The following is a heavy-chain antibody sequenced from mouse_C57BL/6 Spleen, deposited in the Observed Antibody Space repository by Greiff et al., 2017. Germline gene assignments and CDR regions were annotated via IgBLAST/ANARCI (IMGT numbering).Heavy chain of an antibody. J-gene: IGHJ3*01. CDR1: GFNIKDDY. CDR3: TTSYYSNGGFAY. D-gene: IGHD2-5*01. Sequence: EVKLMESGAELVRPGASVKLSCTASGFNIKDDYMHWVKQRPEQGLEWIGWIDPENGDTEYASKFQGKATITADTSSNTAYLQLSSLTSEDTAVYYCTTSYYSNGGFAYWGQGTLVTVSA. CDR2: IDPENGDT. V-gene: IGHV14-4*01.